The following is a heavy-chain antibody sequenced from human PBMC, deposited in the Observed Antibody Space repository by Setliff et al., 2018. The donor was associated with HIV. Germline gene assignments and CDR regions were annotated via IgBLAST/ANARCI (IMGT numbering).Heavy chain of an antibody. CDR3: TKDTSPQPPDFDS. Sequence: TGGSLRLSCAASVFTFNNYGMNWVRQAPGKGLEWVSYISSSSSYTHYADSVKGRFTISRDNAKNSLYLQMNSLRADDTAVYYCTKDTSPQPPDFDSWGQGTLVTVSS. CDR2: ISSSSSYT. D-gene: IGHD2-2*01. J-gene: IGHJ4*02. V-gene: IGHV3-21*01. CDR1: VFTFNNYG.